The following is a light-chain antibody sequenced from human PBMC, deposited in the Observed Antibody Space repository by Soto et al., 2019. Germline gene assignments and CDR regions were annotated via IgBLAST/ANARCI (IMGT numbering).Light chain of an antibody. J-gene: IGKJ1*01. Sequence: DIVLTQSPGTLSLSPGERATLSCRASQSASSSYLAWSQQRPGQAPRVLSSYPSSRATGIPARFSGSGSGTEFTLTINSLQSEDFAVYYCQQYGSSGTFGQGTKVDIK. CDR1: QSASSSY. CDR2: YPS. CDR3: QQYGSSGT. V-gene: IGKV3-20*01.